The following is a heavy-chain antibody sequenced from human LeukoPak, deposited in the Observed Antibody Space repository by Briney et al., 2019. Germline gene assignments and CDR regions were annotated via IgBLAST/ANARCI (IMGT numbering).Heavy chain of an antibody. CDR3: TRVIVAVPGYFDYFDF. CDR1: GFSFSNHY. V-gene: IGHV3-7*01. D-gene: IGHD6-19*01. CDR2: INEDGSNK. Sequence: GGSLRLSCTAPGFSFSNHYMRWIRQAPGKGLEWVANINEDGSNKWHLGSVKGRFTVSRDNARNSLYLQMNSLRVEDTAVYYCTRVIVAVPGYFDYFDFWGQGVLVTASS. J-gene: IGHJ4*02.